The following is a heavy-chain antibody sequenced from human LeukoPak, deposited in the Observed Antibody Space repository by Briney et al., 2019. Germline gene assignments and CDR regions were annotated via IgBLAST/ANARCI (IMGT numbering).Heavy chain of an antibody. J-gene: IGHJ4*02. D-gene: IGHD6-13*01. CDR2: ISWNSGSI. CDR1: GFTFDDYA. V-gene: IGHV3-9*01. Sequence: GRSLRLSCAASGFTFDDYAMHWVRQAPGKGLEWVSGISWNSGSIGYADSVKGRFTISRDNAKNSLYLQMNSLRAEDTALYYCAKGRIAAAGPFDYWGQGTLVTVS. CDR3: AKGRIAAAGPFDY.